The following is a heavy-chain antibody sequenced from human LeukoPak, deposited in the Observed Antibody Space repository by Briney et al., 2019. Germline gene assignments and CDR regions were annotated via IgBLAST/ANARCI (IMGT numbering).Heavy chain of an antibody. V-gene: IGHV3-30*18. CDR2: ISYDGSNK. D-gene: IGHD2-21*02. Sequence: GGSLRLSCVASGFTFSSYGMHWVRQAPGKGLEWVAVISYDGSNKYYADSVKGRFTISRDNSKNTLYLQMNSLRAEDTAVYYCAKDRCGGDCYYFDYWGQGTLVTVSS. CDR3: AKDRCGGDCYYFDY. J-gene: IGHJ4*02. CDR1: GFTFSSYG.